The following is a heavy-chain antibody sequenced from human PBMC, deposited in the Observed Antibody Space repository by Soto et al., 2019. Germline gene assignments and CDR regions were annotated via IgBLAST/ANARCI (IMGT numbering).Heavy chain of an antibody. V-gene: IGHV3-43*01. J-gene: IGHJ5*02. CDR1: GFTFDDYT. Sequence: GGSLRLSCAASGFTFDDYTMHWVRQAPGKGLEWVSLISWDGGTTYYADSVKDRFTISRDNSKTSLYLQMNSLRAEDTAVYYCAKVDPVRGFDPWGQGTLVTVSS. CDR3: AKVDPVRGFDP. CDR2: ISWDGGTT.